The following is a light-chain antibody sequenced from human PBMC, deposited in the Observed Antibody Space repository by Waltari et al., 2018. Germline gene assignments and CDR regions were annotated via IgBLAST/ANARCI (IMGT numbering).Light chain of an antibody. Sequence: QLVLTQSPSASASPGASVKLTCTLSGGHSGYPIAWHQQHPEKGPRFLMKVTSDGRQNKGDGIPDRFSGSSSGAERYLTISSLQSEDEADYYCQTWASGLYVFGTGTKVTVV. V-gene: IGLV4-69*01. CDR1: GGHSGYP. J-gene: IGLJ1*01. CDR2: VTSDGRQ. CDR3: QTWASGLYV.